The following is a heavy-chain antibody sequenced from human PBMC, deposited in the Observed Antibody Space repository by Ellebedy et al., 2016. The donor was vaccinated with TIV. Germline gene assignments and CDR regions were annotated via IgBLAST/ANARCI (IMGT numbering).Heavy chain of an antibody. Sequence: MPSEPLSLTCAVSGGSISSSNWWSRARQHPGQGPEWFGEIYPSGSTNYNPSLTSRLTISVDKSKNQFSLELNSVSAADTAVYYCAKENYGMDVWGQGTTVTVSS. CDR3: AKENYGMDV. CDR1: GGSISSSNW. V-gene: IGHV4-4*02. J-gene: IGHJ6*02. CDR2: IYPSGST.